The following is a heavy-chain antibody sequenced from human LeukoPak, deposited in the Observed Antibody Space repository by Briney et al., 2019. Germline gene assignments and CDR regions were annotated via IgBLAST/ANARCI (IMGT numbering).Heavy chain of an antibody. CDR1: GGSISSSSHY. J-gene: IGHJ6*03. V-gene: IGHV4-39*07. D-gene: IGHD3-3*01. Sequence: SETLSLTCTVSGGSISSSSHYWGWIRQPPGRGLEWIGSIYYSGDTYHNPSLKSRVTISVDTSKNQFSLKLSFVTAADTAVYYCARTYYDFWSGYYYYYMDVWGKGTTVTVSS. CDR3: ARTYYDFWSGYYYYYMDV. CDR2: IYYSGDT.